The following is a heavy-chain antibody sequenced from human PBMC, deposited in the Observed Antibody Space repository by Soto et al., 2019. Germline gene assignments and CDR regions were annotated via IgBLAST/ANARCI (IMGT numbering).Heavy chain of an antibody. CDR1: GASLSSGDYY. D-gene: IGHD3-22*01. J-gene: IGHJ3*02. CDR2: ISYSGNT. V-gene: IGHV4-30-4*01. CDR3: ARVGSYYDSSGYIRFAAFDI. Sequence: SETLSLTCTVSGASLSSGDYYWSWIRQPPGKGLDWIGYISYSGNTYYNPSLKSRVIISVDTSKNHFSLKLNSVTAADTAVYYCARVGSYYDSSGYIRFAAFDIWGQGTMVTVSS.